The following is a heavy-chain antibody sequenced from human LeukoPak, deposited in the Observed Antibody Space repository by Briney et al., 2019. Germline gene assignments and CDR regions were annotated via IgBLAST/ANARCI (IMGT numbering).Heavy chain of an antibody. J-gene: IGHJ5*02. D-gene: IGHD3-9*01. CDR3: ARGAVGYFDWYQNWFDP. CDR2: INPNSGGT. V-gene: IGHV1-2*04. CDR1: GYTFTISD. Sequence: ASVKVSCKASGYTFTISDINWVRQAPGQGLEWMGWINPNSGGTNYAQKFQGWVTMTRDTSISTAYMELSRLRSDDTAVYYCARGAVGYFDWYQNWFDPWGQGTLVTVSS.